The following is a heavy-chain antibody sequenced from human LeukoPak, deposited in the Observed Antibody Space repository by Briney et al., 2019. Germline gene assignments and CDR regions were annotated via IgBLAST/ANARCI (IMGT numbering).Heavy chain of an antibody. J-gene: IGHJ3*02. Sequence: SETLSLTCTVSGGSISSYYWSWIRQPPAKGLEWIGYIYYSGSTNYNPSLKSRVTISVDTSKNQFSLKLSSVTAADTAVYYCASGYYDSSGYYPDAFDIWGQGTMVTVSS. D-gene: IGHD3-22*01. CDR2: IYYSGST. CDR1: GGSISSYY. V-gene: IGHV4-59*01. CDR3: ASGYYDSSGYYPDAFDI.